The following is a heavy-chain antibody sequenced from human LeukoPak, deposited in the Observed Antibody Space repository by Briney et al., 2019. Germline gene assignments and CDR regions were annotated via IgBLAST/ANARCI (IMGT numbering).Heavy chain of an antibody. CDR3: IADMKGFDWLFRFAY. CDR1: GFTFNNAW. V-gene: IGHV3-15*01. CDR2: IKSKTDGGTT. J-gene: IGHJ4*02. D-gene: IGHD3-9*01. Sequence: PGGSLRLSCAASGFTFNNAWMSWVRQAPGKGLEWVGRIKSKTDGGTTDYAAPVEGRFTISRDDSKNTLYLQMNSLKTEDTAVYYCIADMKGFDWLFRFAYWGQGTLVTVSS.